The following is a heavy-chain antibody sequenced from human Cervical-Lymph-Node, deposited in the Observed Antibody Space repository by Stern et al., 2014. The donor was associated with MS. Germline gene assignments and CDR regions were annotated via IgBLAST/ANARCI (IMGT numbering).Heavy chain of an antibody. CDR1: GASLSTSGKG. V-gene: IGHV2-70*13. Sequence: QVTLRESGPALVKPTQTLTLTCIFSGASLSTSGKGVHWLRQPPGKALVVLALVDWDDQKYYSTSLQNRLTISEDIYKNQVVLIMTNMDPADTATYYCAAGNGYDLDYWGQGTLVSVSA. CDR2: VDWDDQK. J-gene: IGHJ4*02. CDR3: AAGNGYDLDY. D-gene: IGHD5-18*01.